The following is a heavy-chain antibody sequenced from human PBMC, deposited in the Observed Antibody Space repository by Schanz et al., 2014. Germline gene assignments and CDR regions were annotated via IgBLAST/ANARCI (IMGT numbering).Heavy chain of an antibody. CDR3: ARDGFGGYLDS. D-gene: IGHD3-10*01. CDR1: GFTFSHYW. Sequence: EVHLVESGGGLVQPGGSLRLSCAASGFTFSHYWLSWVRQTPGKRLEWGANIRQDGSAKFYVDSVNSRFAISRDNAENSVYLQMNSLRAEDTAVYYCARDGFGGYLDSWGQGTLVTVSS. CDR2: IRQDGSAK. J-gene: IGHJ4*02. V-gene: IGHV3-7*03.